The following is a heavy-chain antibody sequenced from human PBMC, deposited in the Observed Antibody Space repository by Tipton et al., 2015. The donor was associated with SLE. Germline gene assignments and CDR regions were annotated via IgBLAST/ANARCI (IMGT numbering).Heavy chain of an antibody. J-gene: IGHJ4*02. D-gene: IGHD3-10*02. CDR3: ARGGSNSAMFWED. CDR1: GFTFNIHG. CDR2: INGGGGGT. V-gene: IGHV3-23*01. Sequence: SLRLSCAASGFTFNIHGMMWVRQAPGKGLEWVSGINGGGGGTHTADSVKGRFSMSRDNSKNSLYLQMNSLRVDDTAVYYCARGGSNSAMFWEDWGQGTLAIVSS.